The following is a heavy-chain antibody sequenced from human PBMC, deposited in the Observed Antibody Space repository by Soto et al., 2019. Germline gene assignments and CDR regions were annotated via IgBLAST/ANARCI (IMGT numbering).Heavy chain of an antibody. CDR3: ARHSNSPLFGLDV. CDR2: ITHSGVT. J-gene: IGHJ6*02. CDR1: GGSFSEYY. D-gene: IGHD6-13*01. V-gene: IGHV4-34*01. Sequence: SETLSLTCAVYGGSFSEYYWTWIRQPPRKGLEWIGEITHSGVTNYNPSLKSRITMSVDTSKNQFSLKLSSVTAADTAVYYCARHSNSPLFGLDVWGQGTTVTVSS.